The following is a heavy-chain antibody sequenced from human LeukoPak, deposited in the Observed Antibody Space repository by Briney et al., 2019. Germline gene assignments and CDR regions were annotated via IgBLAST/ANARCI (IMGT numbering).Heavy chain of an antibody. CDR2: IRSKAYGGTT. CDR1: GFTLSDHA. J-gene: IGHJ6*03. Sequence: GGSLRLSCTASGFTLSDHAMSWVRQAPGEGLEWVGFIRSKAYGGTTEYAASVTGRFTISIDDSKSIGYLQMNSLKHEDTAVYYCTREMPSDYDFWSGYQYYYYYYMDVWGKGTTVTVSS. CDR3: TREMPSDYDFWSGYQYYYYYYMDV. D-gene: IGHD3-3*01. V-gene: IGHV3-49*04.